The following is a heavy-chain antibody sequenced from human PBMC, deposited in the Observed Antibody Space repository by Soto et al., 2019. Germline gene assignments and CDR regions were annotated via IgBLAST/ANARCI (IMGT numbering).Heavy chain of an antibody. CDR3: ARVIVGATGYYFDY. Sequence: QLQLQESGPGLVKPSETLSLTCTVSGGSISSSSYYWGWIRQPPGKGLAWIGSIYYSGSTYYNPSLKGRVTISVDTSKNQFSLKLSSVTAADTAVYYCARVIVGATGYYFDYWGQGTLVTVSS. CDR2: IYYSGST. CDR1: GGSISSSSYY. D-gene: IGHD1-26*01. V-gene: IGHV4-39*01. J-gene: IGHJ4*02.